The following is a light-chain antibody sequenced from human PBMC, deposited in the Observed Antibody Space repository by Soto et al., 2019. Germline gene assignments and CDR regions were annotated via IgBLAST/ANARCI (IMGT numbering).Light chain of an antibody. CDR2: DAS. Sequence: PSTLSASVGDRVTITCRASQSISSWLAWYQQKPGKAPKLLIFDASSLQSGVPSRFSGSGSGTDFTLTISSLQPEDFATYFCQQLNSYPITFGQGTRLEIK. CDR1: QSISSW. J-gene: IGKJ5*01. CDR3: QQLNSYPIT. V-gene: IGKV1-5*01.